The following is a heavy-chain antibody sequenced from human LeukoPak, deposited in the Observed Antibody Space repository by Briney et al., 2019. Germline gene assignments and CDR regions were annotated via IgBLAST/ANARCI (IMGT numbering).Heavy chain of an antibody. CDR1: GYTSTSYA. CDR2: INAGNGNT. V-gene: IGHV1-3*01. D-gene: IGHD1-26*01. CDR3: ARTGVRELLFDY. J-gene: IGHJ4*02. Sequence: ASVKVSCKASGYTSTSYAMHWVRQAPGQRLEWMGWINAGNGNTKYSQKFQGRVTITRDTSASTAYMELSSLRSEDTAVYYCARTGVRELLFDYWGQGTLVTVSS.